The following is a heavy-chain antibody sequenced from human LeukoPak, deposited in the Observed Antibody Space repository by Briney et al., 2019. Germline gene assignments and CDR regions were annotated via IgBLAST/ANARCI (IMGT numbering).Heavy chain of an antibody. J-gene: IGHJ6*02. D-gene: IGHD4-17*01. CDR1: GFTFSSYA. V-gene: IGHV3-23*01. CDR2: ISGSGGST. Sequence: GGSLRLSCAASGFTFSSYAMSWVRQAPGKGLEWVSAISGSGGSTYYADSVKGRFTISRDNSKNTLYLQMNSLRAEDTAVYYCARDQGKRDDYGDYYYGMDVWGQGTTVTVSS. CDR3: ARDQGKRDDYGDYYYGMDV.